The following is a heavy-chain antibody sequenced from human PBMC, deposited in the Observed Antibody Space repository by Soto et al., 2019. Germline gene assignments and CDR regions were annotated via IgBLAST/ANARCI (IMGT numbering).Heavy chain of an antibody. V-gene: IGHV3-7*01. CDR2: IRQDGSQK. D-gene: IGHD3-22*01. J-gene: IGHJ4*02. CDR3: ASAYYYDSSGHYPGGY. CDR1: GLTFSSYW. Sequence: AGGSLRLSCAASGLTFSSYWMSWVRQAPGKGLEWVANIRQDGSQKYYVDSVKGRFTISRDNAKNSLYLQMYSLRVEDTAVYYCASAYYYDSSGHYPGGYWGQGTLVTVSS.